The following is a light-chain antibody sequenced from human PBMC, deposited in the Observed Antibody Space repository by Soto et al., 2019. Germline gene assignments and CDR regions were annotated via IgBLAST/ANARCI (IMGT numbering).Light chain of an antibody. CDR2: GAS. V-gene: IGKV3-20*01. Sequence: EIVLTQSPGTLSLSPGDRATLSCRASQSVRSTYLAWYQQKPGQAPRLLIYGASSRATGIPDRFSGSGSGTDFTLTISILEPEDFAVYYCQQYGNSPLTFGGGTKVEIK. CDR3: QQYGNSPLT. J-gene: IGKJ4*01. CDR1: QSVRSTY.